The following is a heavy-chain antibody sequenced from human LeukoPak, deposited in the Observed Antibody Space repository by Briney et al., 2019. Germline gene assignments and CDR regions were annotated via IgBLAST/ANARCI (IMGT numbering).Heavy chain of an antibody. V-gene: IGHV1-2*02. CDR3: ARWRPYGSGNFFFDY. CDR2: INPNTGVT. J-gene: IGHJ4*02. Sequence: GASVKVSCTTSGYTFADYYIHWVRQAPGQGLEWMGWINPNTGVTNYALKFQGRVSMTRDTSISTASVELNNLRSDDTAIFYCARWRPYGSGNFFFDYWGQRTLVTISS. D-gene: IGHD3-10*01. CDR1: GYTFADYY.